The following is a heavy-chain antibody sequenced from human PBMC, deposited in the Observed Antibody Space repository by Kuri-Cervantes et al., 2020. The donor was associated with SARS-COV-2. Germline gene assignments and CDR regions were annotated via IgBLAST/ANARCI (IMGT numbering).Heavy chain of an antibody. D-gene: IGHD1-26*01. J-gene: IGHJ4*02. V-gene: IGHV3-30*02. CDR1: GFTFSSYG. CDR3: AKDVAVGAHGVFDY. Sequence: GGSLRLSCAASGFTFSSYGMHWVRQAPGKGLEWVAFIRYDGSNKYYADSVKGRFTISRDNSKNTLYLQMNSLRAEGTAVYYCAKDVAVGAHGVFDYWGQGTLVTVSS. CDR2: IRYDGSNK.